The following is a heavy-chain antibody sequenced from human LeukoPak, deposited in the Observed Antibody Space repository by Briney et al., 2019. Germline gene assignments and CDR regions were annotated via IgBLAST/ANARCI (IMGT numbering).Heavy chain of an antibody. D-gene: IGHD3-22*01. Sequence: NPSQTLSLTCTVSGGSISSGSYYWSWIRQPAGKGLEWIGRIYTSGSTNYNPSLKSRVTISVDTSKNQFSLKLSPVTAADTAVYYCARLIGHCYYYMDVWGKGTTFTVSS. CDR3: ARLIGHCYYYMDV. J-gene: IGHJ6*03. V-gene: IGHV4-61*02. CDR1: GGSISSGSYY. CDR2: IYTSGST.